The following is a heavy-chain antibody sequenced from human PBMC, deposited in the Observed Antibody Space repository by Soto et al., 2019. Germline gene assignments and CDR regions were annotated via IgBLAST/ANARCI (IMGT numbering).Heavy chain of an antibody. Sequence: RLSCAASGFTFSSYWMNWVRQAPGKGLEWVADINPDGSEKYYVDSVKGRFTISRDNAKNSLYLQMNSLRAEDTAVYYCARDSKGDLTIFGVVGDYDYWGQGTLVTVSS. V-gene: IGHV3-7*01. CDR3: ARDSKGDLTIFGVVGDYDY. D-gene: IGHD3-3*01. J-gene: IGHJ4*02. CDR2: INPDGSEK. CDR1: GFTFSSYW.